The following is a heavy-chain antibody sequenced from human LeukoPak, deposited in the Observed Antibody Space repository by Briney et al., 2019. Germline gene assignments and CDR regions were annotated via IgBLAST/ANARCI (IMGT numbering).Heavy chain of an antibody. D-gene: IGHD1-7*01. CDR2: INDSGRT. V-gene: IGHV4-34*01. CDR1: CGSFSNYY. CDR3: ARRWNYGRNYYIDV. J-gene: IGHJ6*03. Sequence: PSETLSLTCAVYCGSFSNYYWSWIRQPPGKGLEWIGEINDSGRTNYNPSLMSRVTVSVDTSKKQFSLRLTSVTATDTAVYYCARRWNYGRNYYIDVWGKGATVSVSS.